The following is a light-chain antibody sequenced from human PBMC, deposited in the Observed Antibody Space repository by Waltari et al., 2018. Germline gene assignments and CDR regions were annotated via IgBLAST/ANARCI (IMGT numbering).Light chain of an antibody. CDR1: LSISSY. Sequence: DIQMTHSPFSLPASVGDRVTITCRAILSISSYLNWYQQKPGKAPKLLIYAASSLQSGVPSRFSVSGSGTDFTLAISSLQPEDFATYHCQQSYSTPPWTFGQGTKVEIK. J-gene: IGKJ1*01. CDR2: AAS. V-gene: IGKV1-39*01. CDR3: QQSYSTPPWT.